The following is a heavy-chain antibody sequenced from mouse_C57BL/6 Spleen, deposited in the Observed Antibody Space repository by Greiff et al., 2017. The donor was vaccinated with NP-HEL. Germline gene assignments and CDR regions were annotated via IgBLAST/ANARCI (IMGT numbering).Heavy chain of an antibody. V-gene: IGHV2-5*01. D-gene: IGHD1-1*01. CDR1: GFSLTSYG. CDR3: AKNSLYDYDGGYYAMDY. Sequence: VKLQQSGPGLVQPSQSLSITCTVSGFSLTSYGVHWVRQSPGKGLEWLGVIWRGGSTDYNAAFMSRLSITKDNSKSQVFFKMNSLQADDTAIYYCAKNSLYDYDGGYYAMDYWGQGTSVTVSS. J-gene: IGHJ4*01. CDR2: IWRGGST.